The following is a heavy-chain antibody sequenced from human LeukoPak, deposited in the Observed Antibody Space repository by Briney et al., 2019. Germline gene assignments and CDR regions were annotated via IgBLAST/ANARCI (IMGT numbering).Heavy chain of an antibody. CDR3: ARYDSHYVDS. V-gene: IGHV3-74*01. D-gene: IGHD3-9*01. Sequence: GGSLSLSCAASGFTFSSYWMHWGPQAPGKGLVWVSRINSDVSSTSSADSLKGRFTISRNNAKNTLHLHRNRLRAGDPPVYYVARYDSHYVDSWGQGALVTVSS. J-gene: IGHJ4*02. CDR1: GFTFSSYW. CDR2: INSDVSST.